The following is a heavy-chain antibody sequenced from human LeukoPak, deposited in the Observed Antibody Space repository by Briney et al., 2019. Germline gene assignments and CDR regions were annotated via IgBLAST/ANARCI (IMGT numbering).Heavy chain of an antibody. CDR2: ISSRSSYI. CDR1: GFTFSSYS. J-gene: IGHJ4*02. CDR3: ARVAGLEYDSSGYYYTFDS. Sequence: NSGGSLRLSCAASGFTFSSYSMNWVRQAPGKGLEWVSSISSRSSYIYYADSVKGRFTISRDNAKNSLYLQMNSLRDEDTAVYYCARVAGLEYDSSGYYYTFDSWGQGNLVTVSS. V-gene: IGHV3-21*01. D-gene: IGHD3-22*01.